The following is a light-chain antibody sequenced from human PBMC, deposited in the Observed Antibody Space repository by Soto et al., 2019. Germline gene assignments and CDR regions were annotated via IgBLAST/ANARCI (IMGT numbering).Light chain of an antibody. V-gene: IGKV3-11*01. CDR3: QQYNNWPPT. CDR2: DAS. Sequence: EIVLTQSPATLSLSPGERATLSCRASHSVSTSLAWYQQKPGQAPRLLIYDASNRATGIPDRFSGSGSGTDFTLTISSLQSEDFAAYYCQQYNNWPPTFGQGTKVDIK. J-gene: IGKJ1*01. CDR1: HSVSTS.